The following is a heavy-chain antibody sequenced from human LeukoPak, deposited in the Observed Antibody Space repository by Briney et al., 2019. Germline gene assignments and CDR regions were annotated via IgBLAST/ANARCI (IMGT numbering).Heavy chain of an antibody. V-gene: IGHV4-39*01. CDR1: GGSISSSSYY. Sequence: SETLSLTCTVSGGSISSSSYYWGWIRQPPGKGLEWIGSIYYSGSTYYNPSLKSRVTISVDTSKNQFSLKLSSLTAADTAVYYCVRLGYCSSTSCYPIDYWGQGTLVTVSS. D-gene: IGHD2-2*03. CDR2: IYYSGST. CDR3: VRLGYCSSTSCYPIDY. J-gene: IGHJ4*02.